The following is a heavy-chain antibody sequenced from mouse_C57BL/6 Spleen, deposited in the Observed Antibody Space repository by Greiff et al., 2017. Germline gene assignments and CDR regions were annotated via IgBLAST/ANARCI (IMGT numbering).Heavy chain of an antibody. CDR1: GYTFTSYG. D-gene: IGHD2-5*01. J-gene: IGHJ2*01. V-gene: IGHV1-81*01. CDR2: IYPRSGNT. Sequence: VQLQESGAELARPGASVKLSCKASGYTFTSYGISWVKQRTGQGLEWIGEIYPRSGNTYYNEKFKGKATLTADKSSSTAYMELRSLTSEDSAVYFCARDSNFTFFDYWGQGTTLTVSS. CDR3: ARDSNFTFFDY.